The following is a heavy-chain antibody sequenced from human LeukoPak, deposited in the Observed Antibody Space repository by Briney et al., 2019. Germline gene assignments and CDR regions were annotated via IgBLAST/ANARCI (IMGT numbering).Heavy chain of an antibody. Sequence: GGSLRLSCAASGFTLSGSALHWVRQASGKGLEWVGRIRSKANSYATAYAASVKGRFTISRDDSKNTAYLQMTSPKTEDTAVYYCTTFSSGYSLRDVFDIWGQGTMVTVSS. J-gene: IGHJ3*02. V-gene: IGHV3-73*01. D-gene: IGHD3-22*01. CDR2: IRSKANSYAT. CDR3: TTFSSGYSLRDVFDI. CDR1: GFTLSGSA.